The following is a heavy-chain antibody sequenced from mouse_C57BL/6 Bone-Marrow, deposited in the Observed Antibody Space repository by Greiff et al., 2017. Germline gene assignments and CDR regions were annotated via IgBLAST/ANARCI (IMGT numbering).Heavy chain of an antibody. CDR1: DSEVFPIAY. D-gene: IGHD2-4*01. CDR2: ILPSIGRT. V-gene: IGHV15-2*01. J-gene: IGHJ4*01. Sequence: QVQLQQSGSELRSPGSSVKLSCKDFDSEVFPIAYMSWVSQKPGHGFEWIGGILPSIGRTIYGEKFEDKATLDADTLSDTAYLELNSLTSEDSAIYYCARGGIYYEYPNAMDYWGQGTSVTVSS. CDR3: ARGGIYYEYPNAMDY.